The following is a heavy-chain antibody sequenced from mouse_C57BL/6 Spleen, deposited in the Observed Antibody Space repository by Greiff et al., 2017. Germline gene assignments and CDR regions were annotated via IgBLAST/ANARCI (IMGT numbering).Heavy chain of an antibody. CDR1: GYTFTSYW. Sequence: QVQLQQPGAELVKPGASVKMSCKASGYTFTSYWITWVKQRPGQGLEWIGDIYPGSGSTNYNEKFKSKATLTVDTSSSTAYMQLSSLTSEDSAVYYCAREGYYYGSSFDYWGQGTTLTVSS. J-gene: IGHJ2*01. CDR3: AREGYYYGSSFDY. V-gene: IGHV1-55*01. CDR2: IYPGSGST. D-gene: IGHD1-1*01.